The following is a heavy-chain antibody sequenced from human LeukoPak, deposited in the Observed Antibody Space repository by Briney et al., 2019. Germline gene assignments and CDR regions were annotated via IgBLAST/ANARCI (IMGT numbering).Heavy chain of an antibody. CDR3: AKDLTPHSSGWRFRHDC. D-gene: IGHD6-19*01. J-gene: IGHJ4*02. V-gene: IGHV3-23*01. CDR1: GFTFSSYA. Sequence: GGSLRLSCAASGFTFSSYAMSGVRQAPGKGLEWVSAISGSGGSTYYADSVKGRFTLSRDNSKNTLYLQMNSLRAEDTAVYYCAKDLTPHSSGWRFRHDCWGQGTLVTVSS. CDR2: ISGSGGST.